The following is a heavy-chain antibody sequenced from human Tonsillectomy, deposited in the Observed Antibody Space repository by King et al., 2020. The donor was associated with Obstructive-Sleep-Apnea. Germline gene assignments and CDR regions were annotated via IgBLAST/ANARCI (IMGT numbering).Heavy chain of an antibody. D-gene: IGHD6-13*01. J-gene: IGHJ4*02. Sequence: VQLVESGGGVVQPGGSLRLSCAASNFTFSSYGMHWVRQAPGKGLEWVALVRYDGSNEYYADSVKGRFTISRDNSKNTLYLQMNSLRVEDTAVYYCAKSSGVAAAGTYPFDYWGQGTLVTVSS. CDR3: AKSSGVAAAGTYPFDY. CDR2: VRYDGSNE. V-gene: IGHV3-30*02. CDR1: NFTFSSYG.